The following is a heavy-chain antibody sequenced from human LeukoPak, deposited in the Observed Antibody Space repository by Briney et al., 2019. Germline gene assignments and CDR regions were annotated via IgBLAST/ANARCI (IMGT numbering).Heavy chain of an antibody. CDR2: ITDSPNYV. CDR3: ARDPYQLSWFDP. D-gene: IGHD1-1*01. J-gene: IGHJ5*02. Sequence: KTGGSLRLSCAASGFTFTNSSMNWIRQAPGKGLEWVSSITDSPNYVEYADSVKGRFTISRDDAKNSLYLQMDSLRADDTAVYYCARDPYQLSWFDPWGRGTLVTVSS. CDR1: GFTFTNSS. V-gene: IGHV3-21*01.